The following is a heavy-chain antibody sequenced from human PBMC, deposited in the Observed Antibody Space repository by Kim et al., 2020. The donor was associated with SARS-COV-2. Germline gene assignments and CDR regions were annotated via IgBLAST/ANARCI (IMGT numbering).Heavy chain of an antibody. V-gene: IGHV4-59*01. D-gene: IGHD4-17*01. CDR3: ARPDLKYGERYIFDI. CDR1: GGSISSYY. Sequence: SETLSLTCTVSGGSISSYYWSWIRQPPGKGLEWIGYVYHDGTTNYNPSLKSRVTISVDTSKNHFSLKLSSVTAAATAVYYCARPDLKYGERYIFDICGQG. J-gene: IGHJ3*02. CDR2: VYHDGTT.